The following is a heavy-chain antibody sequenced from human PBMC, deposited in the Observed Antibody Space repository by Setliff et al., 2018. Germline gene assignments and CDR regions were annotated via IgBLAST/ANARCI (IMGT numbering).Heavy chain of an antibody. J-gene: IGHJ3*02. D-gene: IGHD1-1*01. CDR1: GGSISSYY. CDR3: ARGGGRIRQLGATGVHTFDI. CDR2: IYTRGST. V-gene: IGHV4-4*08. Sequence: SETLSLTCSVSGGSISSYYWSWIRQPPGKGLEWIGYIYTRGSTNYNPSLRSRVTISVDTAKKQFSLKLNSVTAADTAIYYCARGGGRIRQLGATGVHTFDIWGQGTMVTVS.